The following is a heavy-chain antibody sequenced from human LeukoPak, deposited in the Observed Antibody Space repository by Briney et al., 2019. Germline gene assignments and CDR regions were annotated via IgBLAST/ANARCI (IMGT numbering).Heavy chain of an antibody. CDR1: GGSFSGYY. D-gene: IGHD2-2*01. CDR2: INHSGST. J-gene: IGHJ4*02. V-gene: IGHV4-34*01. CDR3: ARALYCSSTSCYPTIDY. Sequence: SETLSLTCAVYGGSFSGYYWSWIRQPPGKGLEWIGEINHSGSTNYNPSLKSRVTISVDTSKNQFSLKLSSVTAADTAVYYCARALYCSSTSCYPTIDYWGQGTLVTVSS.